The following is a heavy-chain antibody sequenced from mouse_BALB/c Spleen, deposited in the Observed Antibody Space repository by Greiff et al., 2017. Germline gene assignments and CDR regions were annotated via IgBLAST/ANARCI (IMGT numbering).Heavy chain of an antibody. J-gene: IGHJ3*01. CDR3: ARSGLTGAWFAY. D-gene: IGHD4-1*01. Sequence: EVQLQQSGAELVKPGASVKLSCTASGFNIKDTYMHWVKQRPEQGLEWIGRIDPANGNTKYDPKFQGKATITADTSSNTAYLQLSSLTSEDTAVYYCARSGLTGAWFAYWGQGTLVTVSA. CDR2: IDPANGNT. CDR1: GFNIKDTY. V-gene: IGHV14-3*02.